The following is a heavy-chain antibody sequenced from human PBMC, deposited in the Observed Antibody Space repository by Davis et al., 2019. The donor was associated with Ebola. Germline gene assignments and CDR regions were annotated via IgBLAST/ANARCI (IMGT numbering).Heavy chain of an antibody. D-gene: IGHD3-9*01. J-gene: IGHJ5*01. CDR2: INTNTGDP. CDR3: ARGPASSDILTGYYVKWLDS. CDR1: GYTFTNYA. V-gene: IGHV7-4-1*02. Sequence: AASVKVSCKASGYTFTNYAMSWVRQAPGQGLEWMGWINTNTGDPTYAQDFTGRFVFSLDTAVSTAYLQISSLKTEDTAVFYCARGPASSDILTGYYVKWLDSWGQGTLVTVSS.